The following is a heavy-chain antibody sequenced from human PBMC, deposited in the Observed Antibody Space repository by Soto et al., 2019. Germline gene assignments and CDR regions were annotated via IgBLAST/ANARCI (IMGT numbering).Heavy chain of an antibody. CDR1: GYSFTSHV. CDR2: HKPGTGAT. CDR3: ARGYYYDSSGYYLDH. D-gene: IGHD3-22*01. V-gene: IGHV1-3*01. J-gene: IGHJ4*02. Sequence: QVRLLQSGAVAMKTGASVELSCEASGYSFTSHVIHWLRQAPGERLGWMGWHKPGTGATKYLQTLQDRVTISRDTSANIANLEMRSLRSEDTAVYYCARGYYYDSSGYYLDHWGKGTLVTVSS.